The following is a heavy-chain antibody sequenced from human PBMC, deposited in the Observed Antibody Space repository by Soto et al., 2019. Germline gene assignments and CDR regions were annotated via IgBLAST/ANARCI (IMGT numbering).Heavy chain of an antibody. CDR1: GFSFTGYY. D-gene: IGHD3-16*01. J-gene: IGHJ5*02. V-gene: IGHV1-2*02. CDR3: AKDLTLQRAYWLDP. Sequence: ASVKVSCKASGFSFTGYYIHWLRQAPGQGLEWMGWINAHSGGTEYAQKFQGRVTLTRDTSIATAYLTLTSLTSDDTALYYCAKDLTLQRAYWLDPWGQGTQVTVSP. CDR2: INAHSGGT.